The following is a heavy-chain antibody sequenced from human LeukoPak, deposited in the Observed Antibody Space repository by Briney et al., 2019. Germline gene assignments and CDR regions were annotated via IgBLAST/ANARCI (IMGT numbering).Heavy chain of an antibody. CDR1: GFTFRSYS. V-gene: IGHV3-30*03. J-gene: IGHJ3*02. CDR3: ARDQGSSSRSGDAFDI. Sequence: PGGSLRLSCAASGFTFRSYSMNWVRQAPGKGLEWVAVISYDGSNKYYADSVKGRFTISRDNSKNTLYLQMNSLRAEDTAVYYCARDQGSSSRSGDAFDIWGQGTMVTVSS. D-gene: IGHD6-6*01. CDR2: ISYDGSNK.